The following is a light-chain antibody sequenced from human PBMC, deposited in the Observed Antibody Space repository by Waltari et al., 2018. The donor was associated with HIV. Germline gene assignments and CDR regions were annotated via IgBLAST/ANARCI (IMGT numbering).Light chain of an antibody. Sequence: EVVLTQSPATLSLSPGDRATLSCTASQSVGRYLAWYQQKPGQSPRLLIYDTSNRAAGIPARFSGGGSATDFTLTISSVEPEDSAVYYCQQRSTWPPVTFGGGTRVEIK. CDR2: DTS. J-gene: IGKJ4*01. CDR3: QQRSTWPPVT. CDR1: QSVGRY. V-gene: IGKV3-11*01.